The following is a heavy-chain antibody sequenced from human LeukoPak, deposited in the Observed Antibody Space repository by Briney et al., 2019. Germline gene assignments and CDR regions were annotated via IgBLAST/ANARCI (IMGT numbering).Heavy chain of an antibody. CDR2: ISSSGDTL. CDR1: GFTFSSYE. V-gene: IGHV3-48*03. D-gene: IGHD3-10*01. Sequence: GGSLRLSCAASGFTFSSYEMNWVRQAPGKGLEWVSYISSSGDTLYYADSVKGRFTISKDNAKNSLYLQMNSLRAEDTAFYYCARDLWIGELSLFDYWGQGTLVTVSS. J-gene: IGHJ4*02. CDR3: ARDLWIGELSLFDY.